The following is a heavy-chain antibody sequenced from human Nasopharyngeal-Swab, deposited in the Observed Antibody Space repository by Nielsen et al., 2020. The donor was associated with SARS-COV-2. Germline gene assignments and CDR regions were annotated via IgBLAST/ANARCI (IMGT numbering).Heavy chain of an antibody. V-gene: IGHV1-8*01. Sequence: VKVSCKASGYTFTSYDINWVRQATGQGLEWMGWMNPNSGNTGYAQKFQGRVTMTRNTSISTAYMELSSLRSEDTAVYYCARGSHYDYVWGSYKPNLDVWGKGTTVTVSS. CDR3: ARGSHYDYVWGSYKPNLDV. CDR1: GYTFTSYD. CDR2: MNPNSGNT. J-gene: IGHJ6*04. D-gene: IGHD3-16*01.